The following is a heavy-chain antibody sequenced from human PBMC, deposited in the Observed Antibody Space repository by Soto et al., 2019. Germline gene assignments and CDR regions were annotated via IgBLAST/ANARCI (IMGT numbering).Heavy chain of an antibody. CDR2: ISGSGGST. J-gene: IGHJ4*02. Sequence: EVQLLESGGGLVQPGGSLRLSCAASGFTFSSYAMSWVRQAPGKGLEWVSGISGSGGSTYYADSVKGRFTISRDNSKNTLYRQMNSLRAEDTAVYYCARDLIVVVIAIWGYWGQGTLVTVSS. CDR3: ARDLIVVVIAIWGY. CDR1: GFTFSSYA. D-gene: IGHD2-21*01. V-gene: IGHV3-23*01.